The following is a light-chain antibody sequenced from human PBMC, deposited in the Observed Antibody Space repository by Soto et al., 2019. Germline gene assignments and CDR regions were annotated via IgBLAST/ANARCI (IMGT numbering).Light chain of an antibody. J-gene: IGKJ1*01. V-gene: IGKV3-20*01. CDR2: GAS. CDR1: QSVSSSY. Sequence: DIVLTQSPGTLSLSPGERATLSCRASQSVSSSYLAWYQQKPGQAPRLLILGASSRATGIPDRFSGSGSGTDFTLTISRLEPEDFAVYYCQQYGSSGTFGQGTKVDI. CDR3: QQYGSSGT.